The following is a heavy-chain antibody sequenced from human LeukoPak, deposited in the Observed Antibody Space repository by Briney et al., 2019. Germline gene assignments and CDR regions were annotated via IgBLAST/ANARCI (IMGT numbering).Heavy chain of an antibody. V-gene: IGHV3-30-3*01. CDR1: GFTFSSYA. Sequence: GGSLRLSCAASGFTFSSYAMHWVRQAPGKGLEWVAVISYDGGNKYYADSVKGRFTISRDNSKNTLYLQMNSLRAEDTAVYYCARDSYGDPLDYWGQGTLVTVSS. CDR2: ISYDGGNK. J-gene: IGHJ4*02. CDR3: ARDSYGDPLDY. D-gene: IGHD4-17*01.